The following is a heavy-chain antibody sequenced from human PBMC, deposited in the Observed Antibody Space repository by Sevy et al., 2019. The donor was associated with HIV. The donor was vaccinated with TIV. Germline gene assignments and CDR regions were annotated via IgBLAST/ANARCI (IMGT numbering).Heavy chain of an antibody. J-gene: IGHJ4*02. CDR1: GYTFTGNY. CDR3: AREGYDRWSGYSAPYFDY. Sequence: ASVKVSCKTSGYTFTGNYIHWVRQAPGQGLEWMGWINTNSGDTGTKYAQKFQGRVTMTSDRSINTVYMDLTRLSPDDTAVYYCAREGYDRWSGYSAPYFDYWGQGTLVTVSS. CDR2: INTNSGDTGT. D-gene: IGHD3-3*01. V-gene: IGHV1-2*02.